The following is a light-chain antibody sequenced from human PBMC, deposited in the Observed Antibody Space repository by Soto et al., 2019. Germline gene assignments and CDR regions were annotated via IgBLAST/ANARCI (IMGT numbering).Light chain of an antibody. CDR1: QTISTL. CDR2: RAS. V-gene: IGKV1-5*03. CDR3: QQYSTCPWT. Sequence: DIQMTQSPSTLSASVGDRVTITCRASQTISTLLAWYQQRPGKAPNLLIYRASSLESGVPSRFSGSGSGTEFTLTISSLQPDDFATYFCQQYSTCPWTFGQGTKVDIK. J-gene: IGKJ1*01.